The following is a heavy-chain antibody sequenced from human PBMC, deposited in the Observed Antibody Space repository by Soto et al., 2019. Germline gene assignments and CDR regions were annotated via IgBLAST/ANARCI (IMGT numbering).Heavy chain of an antibody. Sequence: EVQLVESGGGLVQPGGSLRLSCTASGFIVSDTYVNWVRQAPGKGLEWVSVISNRGDTHYADSVRGRFSLSRDISDNTLHPQMNSLRVEDTAVYYCAREPRYCRGGSCSITGDAYDIWGQGTMVTVSS. V-gene: IGHV3-66*01. CDR3: AREPRYCRGGSCSITGDAYDI. D-gene: IGHD2-15*01. J-gene: IGHJ3*02. CDR2: ISNRGDT. CDR1: GFIVSDTY.